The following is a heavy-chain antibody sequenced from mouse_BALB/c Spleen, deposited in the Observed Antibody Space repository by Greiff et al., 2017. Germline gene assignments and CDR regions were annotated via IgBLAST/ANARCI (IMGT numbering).Heavy chain of an antibody. D-gene: IGHD2-12*01. CDR2: INPDSSTI. J-gene: IGHJ2*01. CDR1: GFDFSRYW. V-gene: IGHV4-1*02. Sequence: CAASGFDFSRYWMSWVRQAPGKGLEWIGEINPDSSTINYTPSLKDKFIISRDNAKNTLYLQMSKVRSEDTALYYCARRESYEGFDYWGQGTTLTVSS. CDR3: ARRESYEGFDY.